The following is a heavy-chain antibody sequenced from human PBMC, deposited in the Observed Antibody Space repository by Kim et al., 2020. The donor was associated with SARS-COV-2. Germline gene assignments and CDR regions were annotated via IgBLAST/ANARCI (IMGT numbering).Heavy chain of an antibody. CDR2: IYPGDSDT. CDR3: ARHPGGEWLFLLDHNNYGMDV. J-gene: IGHJ6*02. V-gene: IGHV5-51*01. CDR1: GYSFTSYW. Sequence: GESLKISCKGSGYSFTSYWIGWVRQMPGKGLEWMGIIYPGDSDTRYSPSFQGQVTISADKSISTAYLQWSSLKASDTAMYYCARHPGGEWLFLLDHNNYGMDVWGQGTTVTVSS. D-gene: IGHD3-3*01.